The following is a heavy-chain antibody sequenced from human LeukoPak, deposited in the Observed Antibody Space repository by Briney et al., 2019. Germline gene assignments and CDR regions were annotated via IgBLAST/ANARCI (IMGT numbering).Heavy chain of an antibody. CDR1: GFSVSNTF. V-gene: IGHV3-53*01. D-gene: IGHD1-26*01. CDR2: ILDTGIT. J-gene: IGHJ4*02. Sequence: GGSLRLSCAVSGFSVSNTFMTWVRQAPGKGLQWVSVILDTGITTYADSLKGRFSISRDNSKNTVYLQMNSLSVDDTAVYYCVRDKGVGRTERFDSWGRARLVTVCS. CDR3: VRDKGVGRTERFDS.